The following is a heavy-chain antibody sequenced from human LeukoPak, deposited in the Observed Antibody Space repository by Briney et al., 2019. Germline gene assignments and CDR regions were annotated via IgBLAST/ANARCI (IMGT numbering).Heavy chain of an antibody. D-gene: IGHD1-14*01. CDR1: GFSFSRYW. V-gene: IGHV3-7*01. J-gene: IGHJ4*02. CDR2: IKEDGSEQ. Sequence: GGSLRLSCVASGFSFSRYWMSWVRQAPGKGLEWVANIKEDGSEQYYADSLKGRFTISRDNVKNSLYLYINSLRAEDTAVYYCARDSFETDIDYWGQGTLVTVSS. CDR3: ARDSFETDIDY.